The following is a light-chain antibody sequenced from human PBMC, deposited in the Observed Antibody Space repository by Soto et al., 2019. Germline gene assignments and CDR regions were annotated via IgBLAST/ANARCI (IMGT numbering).Light chain of an antibody. CDR1: QTISSS. J-gene: IGKJ1*01. CDR3: QQSYSSVRS. V-gene: IGKV1-5*01. CDR2: DAT. Sequence: EIQMTQSPSTLSASVGDRVTITCRASQTISSSLAWYQFKPGKAPKLLIFDATTLQTGVPSRFSGSGFGTEFTLTITGLQPDDFATYYCQQSYSSVRSFGQGTKVEI.